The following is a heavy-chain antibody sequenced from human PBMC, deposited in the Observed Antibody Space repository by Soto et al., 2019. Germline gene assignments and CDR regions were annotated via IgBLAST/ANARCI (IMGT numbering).Heavy chain of an antibody. CDR3: ARTVAGDY. Sequence: QLLESGGGLVLPGGSLRLSCAASGFTFSNFAMSWVRQAPGKGLEWVSAISGSGSSTYYAGSVNGRFTISRDNSKNTLYLQLNNLRAEDTAVYYCARTVAGDYWGQGTLVTVSS. CDR2: ISGSGSST. J-gene: IGHJ4*02. D-gene: IGHD2-15*01. CDR1: GFTFSNFA. V-gene: IGHV3-23*01.